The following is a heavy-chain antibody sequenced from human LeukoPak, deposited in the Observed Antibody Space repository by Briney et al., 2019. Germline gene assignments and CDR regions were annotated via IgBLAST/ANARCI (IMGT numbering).Heavy chain of an antibody. Sequence: PGGSLRLSCAASGFTSSSYSMNWVRQAPGKGLEWVSSISSSSSYIYYADSVKGRFTISRDNAKNSLCLQMNSLRAEDTAVYYCAKVDTGYSSGWYGDDAFDIWGQGTMVTVSS. CDR1: GFTSSSYS. V-gene: IGHV3-21*01. CDR2: ISSSSSYI. D-gene: IGHD6-19*01. CDR3: AKVDTGYSSGWYGDDAFDI. J-gene: IGHJ3*02.